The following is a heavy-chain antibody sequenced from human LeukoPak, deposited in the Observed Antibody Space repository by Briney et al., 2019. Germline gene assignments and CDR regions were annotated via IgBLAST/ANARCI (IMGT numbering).Heavy chain of an antibody. Sequence: SETLSLTCSVSGYSISSGYSWGWIRQAPGKGLEWIGSVFDSGNSYSNPSLSSRVTISVDTSKNQFSLKLSSVTAADTAVYYCTRFYGGYSYGDYWGQGILVTVSS. V-gene: IGHV4-38-2*01. J-gene: IGHJ4*02. CDR1: GYSISSGYS. D-gene: IGHD5-12*01. CDR3: TRFYGGYSYGDY. CDR2: VFDSGNS.